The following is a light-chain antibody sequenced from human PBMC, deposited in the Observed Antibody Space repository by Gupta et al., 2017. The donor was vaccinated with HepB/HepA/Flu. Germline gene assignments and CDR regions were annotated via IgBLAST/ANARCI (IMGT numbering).Light chain of an antibody. CDR1: NIGTKS. Sequence: SVLTQPPSVSVAPAQTARITCGGSNIGTKSVHGYQQKPGQAPVLFVYDDSDRPSGIPERFSGSNSGTTATLTISRVEAGDEADYYCQVWDSSSDLYVFGTGTKFTVL. CDR2: DDS. CDR3: QVWDSSSDLYV. J-gene: IGLJ1*01. V-gene: IGLV3-21*02.